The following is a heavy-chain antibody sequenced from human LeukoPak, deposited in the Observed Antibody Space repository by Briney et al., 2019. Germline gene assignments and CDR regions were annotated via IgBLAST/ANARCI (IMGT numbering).Heavy chain of an antibody. CDR3: ARCGYGDMDV. D-gene: IGHD5-18*01. Sequence: TSETLSLTCTVSGGSISSYYWSWLRQPPGKGLEWIGYIYYSGSTNYNPSLKSRVTISVDTSKNQFSLKLSSVTAADTAVYYCARCGYGDMDVWGKGTTVTVSS. V-gene: IGHV4-59*01. CDR2: IYYSGST. CDR1: GGSISSYY. J-gene: IGHJ6*03.